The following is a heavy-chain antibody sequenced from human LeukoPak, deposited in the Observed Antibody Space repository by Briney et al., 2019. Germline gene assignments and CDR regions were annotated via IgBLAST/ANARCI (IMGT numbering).Heavy chain of an antibody. CDR3: ARSLTARGSYAL. Sequence: GESLKISCKGSGYSFTSYWIGWARQMPGKGLEWMGMIYPGDSDTRSSPSFQGQVTISADKSISTAYLQWSSLKASDTAMYFCARSLTARGSYALWGQETLVTASS. CDR1: GYSFTSYW. V-gene: IGHV5-51*01. J-gene: IGHJ4*02. CDR2: IYPGDSDT. D-gene: IGHD1-26*01.